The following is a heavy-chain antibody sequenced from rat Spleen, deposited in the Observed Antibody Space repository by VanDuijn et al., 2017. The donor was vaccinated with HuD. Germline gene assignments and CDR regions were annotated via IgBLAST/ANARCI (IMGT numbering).Heavy chain of an antibody. Sequence: VQLKESGPGLVKPSLTLSLTCSVSGFSLSSYGVIWVRQPPGKGLEWVASITNAAGKVHYPDSVKGRFTISRDTAQNTLYLQMNSPTSEDTATYYCTRGGYFRYWGQGVMVTVSS. J-gene: IGHJ2*01. CDR2: ITNAAGKV. CDR1: GFSLSSYG. D-gene: IGHD2-5*01. V-gene: IGHV5-31*01. CDR3: TRGGYFRY.